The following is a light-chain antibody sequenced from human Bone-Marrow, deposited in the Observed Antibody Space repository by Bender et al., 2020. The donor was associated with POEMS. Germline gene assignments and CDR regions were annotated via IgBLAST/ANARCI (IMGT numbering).Light chain of an antibody. J-gene: IGLJ2*01. CDR1: SSDVGSYNR. V-gene: IGLV2-23*01. Sequence: QSALTQPASVSGSPGQSITISCTGTSSDVGSYNRVSWYQQHPGKAPKVMIYEDSKRPSGVSNRFSGSKSGNTASLTISGLQAEDEADYYCCSYAGGVIFGGGTKLTVL. CDR3: CSYAGGVI. CDR2: EDS.